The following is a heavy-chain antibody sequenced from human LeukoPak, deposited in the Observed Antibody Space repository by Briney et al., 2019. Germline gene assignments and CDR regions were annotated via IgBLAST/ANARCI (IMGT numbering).Heavy chain of an antibody. V-gene: IGHV3-74*01. CDR2: INSDGSST. CDR3: ARTYDYVWGSYRPYYFDY. CDR1: GFTFSSYW. D-gene: IGHD3-16*02. Sequence: GGSLRLSCAASGFTFSSYWMHWVRQAPGKGLVWASRINSDGSSTSYADSVKGRFTISRDNAKNTLYLQMNSLRAEDTAVYYCARTYDYVWGSYRPYYFDYWGQGTLVTVSS. J-gene: IGHJ4*02.